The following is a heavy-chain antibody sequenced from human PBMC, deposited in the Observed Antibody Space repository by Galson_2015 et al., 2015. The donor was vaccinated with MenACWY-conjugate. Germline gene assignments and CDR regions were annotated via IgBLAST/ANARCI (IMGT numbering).Heavy chain of an antibody. D-gene: IGHD3-22*01. Sequence: SLRLSCAASGFTFFNYGMNWVRQAPGKGLEWISYINSDTNTIYYADSVKGRFTISRDNARRSLYLQMNSLRAEDTAIYYCASGHYFDASGYYPYWGQGTLVAVSS. CDR2: INSDTNTI. V-gene: IGHV3-48*04. CDR1: GFTFFNYG. J-gene: IGHJ4*02. CDR3: ASGHYFDASGYYPY.